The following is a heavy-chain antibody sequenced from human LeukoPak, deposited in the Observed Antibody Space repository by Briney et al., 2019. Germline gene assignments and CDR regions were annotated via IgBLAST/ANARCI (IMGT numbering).Heavy chain of an antibody. V-gene: IGHV4-34*01. D-gene: IGHD3-10*01. CDR3: AGGFDVDAFDI. CDR2: INHSGST. Sequence: PSETLSLTCAVYGGSFSGYYWSWIRQPPGKGLEWIGEINHSGSTNYNPSLKSRVTISVDTSKNQFSLKLSSVTAADTAVYYCAGGFDVDAFDIWGQGTMVTVSS. CDR1: GGSFSGYY. J-gene: IGHJ3*02.